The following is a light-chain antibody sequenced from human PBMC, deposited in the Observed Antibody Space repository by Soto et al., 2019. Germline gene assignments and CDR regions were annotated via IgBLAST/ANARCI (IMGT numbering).Light chain of an antibody. J-gene: IGLJ2*01. CDR3: SSYAGSNNFV. CDR1: SSDVRDYNY. V-gene: IGLV2-8*01. CDR2: EVS. Sequence: QSVLTQPPSASGSPGQSVTISCIGTSSDVRDYNYVSWYQQHPGKAPKLMIYEVSKRPSGVPDRFSGSKSGNTASLTVSGLQAEDEADYYCSSYAGSNNFVFGGGTKLTVL.